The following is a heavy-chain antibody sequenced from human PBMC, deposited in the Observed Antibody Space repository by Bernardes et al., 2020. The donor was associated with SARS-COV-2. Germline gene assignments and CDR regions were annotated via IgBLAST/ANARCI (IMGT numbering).Heavy chain of an antibody. V-gene: IGHV3-33*01. CDR2: IWYDGSNK. CDR3: VRDAGEYGDYYVMDV. CDR1: GFTFSSYG. J-gene: IGHJ6*02. Sequence: GGSLRLSCAASGFTFSSYGMHWVRQAPGKGLEWVAVIWYDGSNKYYADSVKGRFTISRDNSKNTLYLQMNSLRAEDTAVYYCVRDAGEYGDYYVMDVWGQGTTVTVSS. D-gene: IGHD3-16*01.